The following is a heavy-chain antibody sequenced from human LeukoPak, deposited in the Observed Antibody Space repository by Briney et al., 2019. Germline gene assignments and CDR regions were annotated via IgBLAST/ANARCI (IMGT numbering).Heavy chain of an antibody. D-gene: IGHD1-26*01. J-gene: IGHJ4*02. V-gene: IGHV3-7*01. CDR1: GSTFSTYW. Sequence: GGSLTLTCAASGSTFSTYWMSWVRQPPGKGLEWVGNIKQGGDETYYVDSVKGRFTISRDNAKNSLYLQMNSLSAEDTAVYSCATTPVHLVGATRGAYYFDNWGQGTLVTVSS. CDR2: IKQGGDET. CDR3: ATTPVHLVGATRGAYYFDN.